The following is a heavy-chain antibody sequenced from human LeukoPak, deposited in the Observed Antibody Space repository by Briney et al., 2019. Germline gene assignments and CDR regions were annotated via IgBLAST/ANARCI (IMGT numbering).Heavy chain of an antibody. CDR1: GGSISSSSYY. CDR3: ARQSRSSSYPRYFDY. Sequence: ASETLSLTCTVSGGSISSSSYYWGWIRQPPGKGLEWIGSSYYSGSTYYNPSLKSRVTISVDTSKNQFSLKVSPVTAADTAVYYCARQSRSSSYPRYFDYWGQGTLVTVSS. D-gene: IGHD3-22*01. J-gene: IGHJ4*02. V-gene: IGHV4-39*01. CDR2: SYYSGST.